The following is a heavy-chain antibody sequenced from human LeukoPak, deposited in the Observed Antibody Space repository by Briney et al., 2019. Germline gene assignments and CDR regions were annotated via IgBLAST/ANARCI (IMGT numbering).Heavy chain of an antibody. V-gene: IGHV4-4*07. Sequence: PSETLSLTCTVSGGSISIYYWSWIRQPAGKDLEWIGRIYNSGSTTYNPSLKSRVTMSVDTSKNQFSLKLSSVTAADTAVYYCARSSGDGYNLWGQGTLVTVSS. D-gene: IGHD5-24*01. CDR1: GGSISIYY. CDR3: ARSSGDGYNL. J-gene: IGHJ4*02. CDR2: IYNSGST.